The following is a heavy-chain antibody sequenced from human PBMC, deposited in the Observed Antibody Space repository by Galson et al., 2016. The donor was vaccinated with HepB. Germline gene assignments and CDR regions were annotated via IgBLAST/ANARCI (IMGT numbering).Heavy chain of an antibody. CDR3: AKGGGGTDFYYYGLDV. CDR2: INWDGGRT. D-gene: IGHD4-23*01. V-gene: IGHV3-43*01. J-gene: IGHJ6*02. CDR1: GFTFDDYS. Sequence: SLRLSCAASGFTFDDYSMHWVRQAPGKGLEWVSLINWDGGRTYYADSVKGRFTISRDNNKNSLYLRMNSLRTEDTAFYYCAKGGGGTDFYYYGLDVWGQGTTGTVSS.